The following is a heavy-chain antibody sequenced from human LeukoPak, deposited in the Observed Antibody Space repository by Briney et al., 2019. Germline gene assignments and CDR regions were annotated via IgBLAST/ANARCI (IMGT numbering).Heavy chain of an antibody. CDR3: ARTNYCSGGSCSFDY. CDR1: GGSISSSNW. Sequence: NPSGTLSLTCAVSGGSISSSNWWSWVRQPPGKGLEWIGEIYHSGSTNYNPSLKSRVTISVDTSKNQFSLKLSSVTAADTAVYYCARTNYCSGGSCSFDYWGQGTLVTVSS. V-gene: IGHV4-4*02. D-gene: IGHD2-15*01. J-gene: IGHJ4*02. CDR2: IYHSGST.